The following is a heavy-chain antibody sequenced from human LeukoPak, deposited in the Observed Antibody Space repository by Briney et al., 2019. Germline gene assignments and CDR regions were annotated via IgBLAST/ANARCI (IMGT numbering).Heavy chain of an antibody. CDR1: GGSISSSSYY. CDR3: ARDRGDGYNYYFDY. Sequence: SETLSLTCTVSGGSISSSSYYWSWIRQPAGKGLEWIGRIYTSGSTNYNPSLKSRVTISVDTSKNQFSLKLSSVTAADTAVYYCARDRGDGYNYYFDYWGQGTLVTVSS. D-gene: IGHD5-24*01. J-gene: IGHJ4*02. V-gene: IGHV4-61*02. CDR2: IYTSGST.